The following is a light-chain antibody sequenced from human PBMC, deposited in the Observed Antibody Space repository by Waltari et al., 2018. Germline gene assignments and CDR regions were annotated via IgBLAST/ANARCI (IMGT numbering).Light chain of an antibody. J-gene: IGLJ7*01. Sequence: QTVVTQEPSFSVSPGGTVPLPCGLSSGSVSTSYYPRWYQQTPGQAPRTLIYSTNTRSSGVPDRFSGSILGNKAALTITGAQADDESDYYCVLYMGSGIAVFGGGTQLTVL. CDR1: SGSVSTSYY. CDR3: VLYMGSGIAV. V-gene: IGLV8-61*01. CDR2: STN.